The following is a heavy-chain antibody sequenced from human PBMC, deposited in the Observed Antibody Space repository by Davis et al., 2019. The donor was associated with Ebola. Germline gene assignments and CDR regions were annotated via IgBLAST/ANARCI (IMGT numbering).Heavy chain of an antibody. CDR2: IIPIFGIA. V-gene: IGHV1-69*10. CDR3: ARTSGSYYGWTL. J-gene: IGHJ4*02. Sequence: AASVKVSCKASGGTFSSYAISWVRQAPGQGLEWMGGIIPIFGIANYAQKFQGRVTITADKSTSTAYMELSSLRSDDTAVYYCARTSGSYYGWTLWGQGTLVTVSS. CDR1: GGTFSSYA. D-gene: IGHD1-26*01.